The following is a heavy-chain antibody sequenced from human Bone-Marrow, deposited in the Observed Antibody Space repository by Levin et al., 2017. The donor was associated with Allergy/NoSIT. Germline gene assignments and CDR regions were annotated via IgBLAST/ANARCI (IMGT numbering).Heavy chain of an antibody. D-gene: IGHD3-22*01. CDR3: ARDPRYDSSAYHYWYFDL. V-gene: IGHV3-21*01. CDR2: ISSRSNYI. CDR1: GFTFSTPS. J-gene: IGHJ2*01. Sequence: LSLTCAASGFTFSTPSMNWVRQAPGKGLEWVSSISSRSNYIKYADSVKGRFTISRDNAKNSLYLQMNSLRAEDTAVYYCARDPRYDSSAYHYWYFDLWGRGTLVTVSS.